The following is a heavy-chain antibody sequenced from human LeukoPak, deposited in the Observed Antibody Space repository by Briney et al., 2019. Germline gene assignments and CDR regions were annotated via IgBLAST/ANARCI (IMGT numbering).Heavy chain of an antibody. D-gene: IGHD5-12*01. CDR3: ARQYSGYDLGPLLGTPTDDY. V-gene: IGHV4-39*01. J-gene: IGHJ4*02. Sequence: PSETLSLTCTVSGGSISNNNYLWGCIRQPPGKGLEWIGSIYYRGSTYYNPSLKSRVTISVDTSKNQFSLKLSSVTAADTAVYYCARQYSGYDLGPLLGTPTDDYWGQGTLVTVSS. CDR1: GGSISNNNYL. CDR2: IYYRGST.